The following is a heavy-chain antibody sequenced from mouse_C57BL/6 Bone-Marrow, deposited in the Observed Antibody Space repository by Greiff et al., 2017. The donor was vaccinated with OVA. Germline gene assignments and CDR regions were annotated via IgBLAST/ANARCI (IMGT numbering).Heavy chain of an antibody. CDR1: GFTFSDFY. V-gene: IGHV7-1*01. J-gene: IGHJ1*03. D-gene: IGHD4-1*01. Sequence: EVKLVESGGGLVQSGRSLRLSCATSGFTFSDFYMEWVRQAPGKGLEWIAASRNKANDYTTEYSASVKGRFIVSRDTSQSILYLQMNALRAEDTAIYYCARELTGDWYFDVWGTGTTVTVSS. CDR3: ARELTGDWYFDV. CDR2: SRNKANDYTT.